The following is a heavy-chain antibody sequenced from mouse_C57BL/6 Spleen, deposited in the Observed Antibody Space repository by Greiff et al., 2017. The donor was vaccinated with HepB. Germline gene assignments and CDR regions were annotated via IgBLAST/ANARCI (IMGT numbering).Heavy chain of an antibody. J-gene: IGHJ3*01. D-gene: IGHD1-1*01. CDR3: TREGGSSYPAWFAY. CDR1: GFTFSSYA. Sequence: EVQLVESGEGLVKPGGSLKLSCAASGFTFSSYAMSWVRQTPEKRLEWVAYISSGGDYIYYADTVKGRFTISRDNARNTLYLQMSSLKSEDTAMYYCTREGGSSYPAWFAYWGQGTLVTVSA. CDR2: ISSGGDYI. V-gene: IGHV5-9-1*02.